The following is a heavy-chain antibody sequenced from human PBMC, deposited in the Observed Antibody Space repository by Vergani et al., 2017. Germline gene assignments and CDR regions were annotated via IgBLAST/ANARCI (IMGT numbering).Heavy chain of an antibody. J-gene: IGHJ5*02. V-gene: IGHV1-2*02. CDR2: INPNSGGT. CDR3: ARVIEYCSSTSCYGEAWFDP. Sequence: QVQLVQSGAEVKKPGASVKVSCKASGYTFTGYYMHWVRQAPGQGLEWMGWINPNSGGTNYAQKFQGRVTMTRDTSISTAYMELSSLRSEDTAVYYCARVIEYCSSTSCYGEAWFDPWGQGTLVTVSS. CDR1: GYTFTGYY. D-gene: IGHD2-2*01.